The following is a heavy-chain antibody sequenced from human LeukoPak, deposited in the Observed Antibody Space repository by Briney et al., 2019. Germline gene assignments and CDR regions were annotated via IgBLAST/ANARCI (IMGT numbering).Heavy chain of an antibody. V-gene: IGHV3-7*03. D-gene: IGHD3-3*01. CDR2: IKQDGSEK. J-gene: IGHJ4*02. CDR1: GFTFSSYW. Sequence: GGSLRLSCAASGFTFSSYWMSWVRQAPGKGLEWVANIKQDGSEKYYVDSVKGRFTISRDNAKNSLYLQMNSLRAEDTAVYYCARVYDKGWRYDFWSGYPDSYFDYWGQGTLVTVSS. CDR3: ARVYDKGWRYDFWSGYPDSYFDY.